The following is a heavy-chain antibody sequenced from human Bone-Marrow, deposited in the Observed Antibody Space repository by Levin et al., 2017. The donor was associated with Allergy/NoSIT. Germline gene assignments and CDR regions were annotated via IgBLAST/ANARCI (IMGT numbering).Heavy chain of an antibody. J-gene: IGHJ3*02. D-gene: IGHD3-10*01. CDR3: ARGGFNHAFDI. CDR1: GFTFRSYW. CDR2: IDNDGRST. V-gene: IGHV3-74*01. Sequence: GESLKISCAGSGFTFRSYWLHWVRQAPGKGLVWVSRIDNDGRSTNYAESVKGRFTSSRDNAKNTLYLQMNSLRAEDTAVYYCARGGFNHAFDIWGQGKMVIVSS.